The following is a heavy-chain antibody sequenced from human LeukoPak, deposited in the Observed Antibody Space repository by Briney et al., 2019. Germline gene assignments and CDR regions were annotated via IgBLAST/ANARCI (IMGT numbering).Heavy chain of an antibody. D-gene: IGHD3-22*01. CDR3: AKDLTPYDSSGYYFEFDY. Sequence: GGSLRLSCAASGFTFSSYAMSWVRQAPGKGLEWVSAISGSGGSTYYADSVKGRFTISRDNSKNTPYLQMNSLRAEDTAVYYCAKDLTPYDSSGYYFEFDYWGQGTLVTVSS. CDR2: ISGSGGST. V-gene: IGHV3-23*01. CDR1: GFTFSSYA. J-gene: IGHJ4*02.